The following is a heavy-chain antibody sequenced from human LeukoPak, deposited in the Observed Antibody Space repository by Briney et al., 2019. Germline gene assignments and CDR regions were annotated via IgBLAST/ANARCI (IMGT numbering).Heavy chain of an antibody. D-gene: IGHD3-22*01. CDR3: ARAGPYYYDSSGPFDY. Sequence: ASVKVSCKASGYTFTSYYMHWVRQAPGQGLEWMGWINPNSGGTNYAQKFQGRVTMTRDTSISTAYMELSRLRSDDTAVYYCARAGPYYYDSSGPFDYWGQGTLVTVSS. V-gene: IGHV1-2*02. J-gene: IGHJ4*02. CDR1: GYTFTSYY. CDR2: INPNSGGT.